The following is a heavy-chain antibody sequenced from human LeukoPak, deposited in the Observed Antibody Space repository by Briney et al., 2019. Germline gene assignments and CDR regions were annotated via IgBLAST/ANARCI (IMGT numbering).Heavy chain of an antibody. Sequence: SETLSLTCAVYGGSFSGYYWSWIRQPPGKGLECIGEIHHSGSTNYNPSLKSRVTISVDTSKNQFSLKLSSVTAADTAVYYCARPVPSRLGWFDPWGQGTLVTVSS. CDR3: ARPVPSRLGWFDP. D-gene: IGHD1-1*01. J-gene: IGHJ5*02. V-gene: IGHV4-34*01. CDR1: GGSFSGYY. CDR2: IHHSGST.